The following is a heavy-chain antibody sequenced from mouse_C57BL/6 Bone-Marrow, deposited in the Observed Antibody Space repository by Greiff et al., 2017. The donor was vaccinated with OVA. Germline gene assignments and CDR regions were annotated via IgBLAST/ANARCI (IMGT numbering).Heavy chain of an antibody. CDR2: INPNNGGT. J-gene: IGHJ4*01. CDR1: GYTLTDYY. Sequence: EVQLQQSGPELVKPGASVKISCKASGYTLTDYYMNWVKQSHGKSLEWIGDINPNNGGTSYNQKFKGKATLTVDKSSSTAYMELRSLTSEDSAVYYCARSYGYYYDYWGQGTSVTVSS. CDR3: ARSYGYYYDY. D-gene: IGHD2-3*01. V-gene: IGHV1-26*01.